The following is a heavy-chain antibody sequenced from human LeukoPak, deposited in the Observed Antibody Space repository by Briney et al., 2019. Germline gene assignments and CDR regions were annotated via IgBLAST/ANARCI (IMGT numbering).Heavy chain of an antibody. Sequence: ASVKVSCKASGGTFSSYTISWVRQAPGQGLEWMGGIIPIFGTANYAQKFQGRVTITTDESTSTAYMELSSLRSEDTAVYYCARGIVLRNYYYDSSGQTSLDYWGQGTLVTVSS. D-gene: IGHD3-22*01. CDR1: GGTFSSYT. CDR3: ARGIVLRNYYYDSSGQTSLDY. V-gene: IGHV1-69*05. J-gene: IGHJ4*02. CDR2: IIPIFGTA.